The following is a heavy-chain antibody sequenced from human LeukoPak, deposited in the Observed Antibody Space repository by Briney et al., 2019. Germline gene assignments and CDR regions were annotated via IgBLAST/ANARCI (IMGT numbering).Heavy chain of an antibody. CDR2: INHRGST. J-gene: IGHJ4*02. D-gene: IGHD6-13*01. Sequence: SQSLSLTCAVYGASVSGYYCGWVRQPPGKGLGCLVGINHRGSTNYNPSIKRRVTISVDTTKNQFSLMLSSVTAADTAVYYCARGTEVVSSWYPYYFDHWGQGTLVTVSS. CDR1: GASVSGYY. V-gene: IGHV4-34*01. CDR3: ARGTEVVSSWYPYYFDH.